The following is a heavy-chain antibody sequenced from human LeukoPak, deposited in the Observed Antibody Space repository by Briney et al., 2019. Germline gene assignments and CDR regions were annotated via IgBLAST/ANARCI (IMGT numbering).Heavy chain of an antibody. J-gene: IGHJ4*02. CDR2: IYPGDSDT. D-gene: IGHD3-10*01. CDR3: ARGGDRSASAPLGD. Sequence: GESLKISGKGSGYSFTSYWISFVRQMPGKGLEWMGIIYPGDSDTRYSPSFQGQVTISVDKSISTTYLQWSSLKASDTAMYYCARGGDRSASAPLGDWGQGTLVIVSS. V-gene: IGHV5-51*01. CDR1: GYSFTSYW.